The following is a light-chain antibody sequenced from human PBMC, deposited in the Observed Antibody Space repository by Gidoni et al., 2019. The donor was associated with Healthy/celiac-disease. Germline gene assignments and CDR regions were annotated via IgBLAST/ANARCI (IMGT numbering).Light chain of an antibody. V-gene: IGKV4-1*01. CDR3: QEHWRRPQT. J-gene: IGKJ2*01. Sequence: QFPDCLTVSLGERATINCKYSQSDLYSSNNKNYLAWYQQKPGQPPKLLIYWASTRESGVPDRFNGNGSGTDYTLTSISMQAEEVEGKYSQEHWRRPQTFGQGTNLEIK. CDR2: WAS. CDR1: QSDLYSSNNKNY.